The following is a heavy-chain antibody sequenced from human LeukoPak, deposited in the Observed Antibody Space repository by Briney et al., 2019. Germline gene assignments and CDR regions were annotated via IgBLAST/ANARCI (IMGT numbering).Heavy chain of an antibody. CDR3: AKVRGTYSSGYFFDY. CDR2: ISWNSGYI. J-gene: IGHJ4*02. D-gene: IGHD6-19*01. CDR1: GFTFENYA. Sequence: GGSLRLSCAASGFTFENYAMHWVRQAPGKGLEWLSIISWNSGYIGYADSVKGRFTISRDNAKKSLNLQMNSLRAEDTAFYYCAKVRGTYSSGYFFDYWGQGTLVTVSS. V-gene: IGHV3-9*01.